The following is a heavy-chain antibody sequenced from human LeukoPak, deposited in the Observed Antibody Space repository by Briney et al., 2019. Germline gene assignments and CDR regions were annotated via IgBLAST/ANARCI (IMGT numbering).Heavy chain of an antibody. CDR1: GFTFSSYS. V-gene: IGHV3-48*01. CDR2: ISSSSSTI. J-gene: IGHJ4*02. CDR3: ARDKGDYHTSGSLFVF. Sequence: GGSLRLSCAASGFTFSSYSMNWVRQAPGKGLEWVSYISSSSSTIYYADSVKGRFTISRDNAKNSLYLQMNSLRAEDTAVYYCARDKGDYHTSGSLFVFGGQGTLVTVSS. D-gene: IGHD3-22*01.